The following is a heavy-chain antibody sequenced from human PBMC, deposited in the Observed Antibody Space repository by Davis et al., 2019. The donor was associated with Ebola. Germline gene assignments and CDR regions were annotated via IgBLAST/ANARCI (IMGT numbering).Heavy chain of an antibody. CDR2: IYSGGST. V-gene: IGHV3-66*01. J-gene: IGHJ4*02. Sequence: GGSLRLSCAASGFTVSSNYMSWVRQAPGKGLEWVSVIYSGGSTYYADSVKGRFTISRDNSKNTLYIQMSSLRDEDTAVYYCARDGGIAAAGIDYWGQGTLVTVSS. CDR1: GFTVSSNY. D-gene: IGHD6-13*01. CDR3: ARDGGIAAAGIDY.